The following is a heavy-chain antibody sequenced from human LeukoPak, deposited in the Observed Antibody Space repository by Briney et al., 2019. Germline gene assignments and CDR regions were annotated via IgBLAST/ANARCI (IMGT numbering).Heavy chain of an antibody. CDR3: SKIPEGSTGNY. Sequence: GSPRLSCSASGFTFSSYCMNWCRQDPGRELQGFSYISGSSSAITYEDSVMGRFTISRDNSKNTLYLQMYSLIAEDTAAYYCSKIPEGSTGNYWSQGTLVTVSS. CDR1: GFTFSSYC. D-gene: IGHD1-26*01. V-gene: IGHV3-48*01. J-gene: IGHJ4*02. CDR2: ISGSSSAI.